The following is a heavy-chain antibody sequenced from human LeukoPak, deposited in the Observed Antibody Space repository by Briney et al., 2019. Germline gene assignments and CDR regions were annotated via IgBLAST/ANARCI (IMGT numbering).Heavy chain of an antibody. CDR1: GFTFDDYT. D-gene: IGHD6-13*01. V-gene: IGHV3-43*01. CDR2: ISWDGGST. CDR3: AKDIRVAAAGLDY. J-gene: IGHJ4*02. Sequence: GGSLRLSCAASGFTFDDYTMHWVRQAPGKGLEWVSLISWDGGSTYYADSVKGRFTISRDNSKNSLCLQMNSLRTEDTAFYYCAKDIRVAAAGLDYWGQGTLVTVSS.